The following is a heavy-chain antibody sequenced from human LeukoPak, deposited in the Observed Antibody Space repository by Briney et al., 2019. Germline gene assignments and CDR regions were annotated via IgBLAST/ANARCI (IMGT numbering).Heavy chain of an antibody. CDR2: VHYSGST. Sequence: SETLSLTCTVSGGSISSSSYHWGWIRQPPGKGLEWIVSVHYSGSTYYNPSLKSRVTVSIDTSKNQFSLKLTSVTAADTAVYYCARQLADGSGRYYYYYMGVWGKGTTVTVSS. CDR1: GGSISSSSYH. V-gene: IGHV4-39*01. J-gene: IGHJ6*03. CDR3: ARQLADGSGRYYYYYMGV. D-gene: IGHD3-10*01.